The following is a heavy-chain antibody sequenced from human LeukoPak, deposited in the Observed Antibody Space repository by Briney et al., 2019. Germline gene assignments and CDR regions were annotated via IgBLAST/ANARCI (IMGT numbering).Heavy chain of an antibody. J-gene: IGHJ3*02. CDR3: ARDRGSFYDSSGFDAFDI. CDR2: INPNSGGT. D-gene: IGHD3-22*01. V-gene: IGHV1-2*02. Sequence: ASLKISCKASAYTFTGYYMHWVRQAPGQRLVWMGWINPNSGGTNYAQKFHGRVTMTRATSISTAYMELSRVRSDDTAVYYCARDRGSFYDSSGFDAFDIWGQGTMVTVSS. CDR1: AYTFTGYY.